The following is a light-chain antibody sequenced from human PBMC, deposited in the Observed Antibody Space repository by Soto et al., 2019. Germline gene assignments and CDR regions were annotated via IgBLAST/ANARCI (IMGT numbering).Light chain of an antibody. J-gene: IGLJ1*01. Sequence: QSVLTQPPSASGSPGQSVTISCTGTSSDVGGYNYVSWYQHHPGKAPKLMIYEVSKRPSGVPDRLSGSKSGNTASLTVSGLQAEDEADYYCSSYAGSNNYVFGTGTKVT. CDR3: SSYAGSNNYV. V-gene: IGLV2-8*01. CDR1: SSDVGGYNY. CDR2: EVS.